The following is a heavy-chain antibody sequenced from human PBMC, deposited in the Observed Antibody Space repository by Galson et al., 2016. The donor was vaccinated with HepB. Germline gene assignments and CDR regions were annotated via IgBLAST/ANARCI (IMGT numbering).Heavy chain of an antibody. CDR1: GFTFSNYG. D-gene: IGHD2/OR15-2a*01. CDR2: DSMDGRRK. Sequence: SLRLSCAASGFTFSNYGMHLVRQAPGKGPEWVAADSMDGRRKFYADSVKGRFTISRDNSNSMLFLQMSSLRADDTAVYYCARRHEYCPPVGCSVDYWGQGTLVSVSS. CDR3: ARRHEYCPPVGCSVDY. V-gene: IGHV3-30*03. J-gene: IGHJ4*02.